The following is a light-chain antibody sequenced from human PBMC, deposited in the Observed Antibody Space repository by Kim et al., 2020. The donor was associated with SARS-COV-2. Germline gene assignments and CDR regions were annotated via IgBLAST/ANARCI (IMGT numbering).Light chain of an antibody. CDR2: QDS. Sequence: SASPGQTASITCSGDKLGDKYACWYQQKPGQSPVLVIYQDSKRPSGIPERFSGSNSGNTATLTISGTQAMDEADYYCQAWDSSTARFGGGTQLTVL. J-gene: IGLJ2*01. CDR1: KLGDKY. CDR3: QAWDSSTAR. V-gene: IGLV3-1*01.